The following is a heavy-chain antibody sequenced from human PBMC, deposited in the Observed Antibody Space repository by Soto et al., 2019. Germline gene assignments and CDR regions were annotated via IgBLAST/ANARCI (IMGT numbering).Heavy chain of an antibody. CDR1: GVSLSNSVYW. Sequence: QVQLQESGPGLVKPSQTLSLSCTVSGVSLSNSVYWWSWSRLSPWKGLEWIGNTYYSGTTNYNPSLKSRVTISLDTSKNQFSLKMRSVTAADTAVYYCARVSGPYYYGLDVWGQGTTVTVSS. D-gene: IGHD3-3*01. V-gene: IGHV4-30-4*01. CDR3: ARVSGPYYYGLDV. J-gene: IGHJ6*02. CDR2: TYYSGTT.